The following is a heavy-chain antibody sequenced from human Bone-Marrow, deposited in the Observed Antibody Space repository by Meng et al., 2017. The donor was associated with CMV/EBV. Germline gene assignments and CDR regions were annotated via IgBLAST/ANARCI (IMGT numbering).Heavy chain of an antibody. Sequence: ASVKVSCKASGYTFTSYDINWVRQATGQGLEWIGWMNPNSGNTGYAQKFQGRVTMTRNNSISTAYMELSSLRSEDTAVYYCARNYLLRFLEWSLCLGDWGQGTLVTVSS. J-gene: IGHJ4*01. CDR2: MNPNSGNT. D-gene: IGHD3-3*01. CDR1: GYTFTSYD. CDR3: ARNYLLRFLEWSLCLGD. V-gene: IGHV1-8*01.